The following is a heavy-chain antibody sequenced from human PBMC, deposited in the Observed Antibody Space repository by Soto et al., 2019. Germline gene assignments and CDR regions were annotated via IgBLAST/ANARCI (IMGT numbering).Heavy chain of an antibody. D-gene: IGHD3-16*01. Sequence: QVQLVQSGAEVKNPGASVKVSCKASGYSFTRYGIGWARQAPGQGLEWMGWINAYNGNTNYAHNLQGRLTLTTDTSTTTAYMELRSLRSNDTAIYYCAMVDVYVTPSPQDVWGQGTTVTVSS. CDR3: AMVDVYVTPSPQDV. CDR1: GYSFTRYG. V-gene: IGHV1-18*01. J-gene: IGHJ6*02. CDR2: INAYNGNT.